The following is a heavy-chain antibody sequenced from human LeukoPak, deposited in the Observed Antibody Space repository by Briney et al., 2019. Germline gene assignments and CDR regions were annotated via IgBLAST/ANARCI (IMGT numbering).Heavy chain of an antibody. Sequence: SETLSLTCAVSGGSISSSNWWSWVRQPPGKGLEWIGEINHSGSTNYDPSLKSRVTISVDKSKNQFSLKLTSMTAADTAVYYCARSAGYSNGWLDYWGQGTLDTVSS. CDR2: INHSGST. J-gene: IGHJ4*02. CDR1: GGSISSSNW. V-gene: IGHV4-4*02. D-gene: IGHD6-19*01. CDR3: ARSAGYSNGWLDY.